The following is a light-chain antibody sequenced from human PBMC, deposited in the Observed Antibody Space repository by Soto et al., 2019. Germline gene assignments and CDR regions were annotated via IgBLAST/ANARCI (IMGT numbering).Light chain of an antibody. CDR3: CSYAGSYTLV. Sequence: QSVLTQPASVSGSPGQSITISCTGTSSDIGRYDYVSWYQQFPGKAPKLMIYDVSKRPSGVPDRFSGSKSGNTASLTISGLQAEDEADYYCCSYAGSYTLVFGGGTKLTVL. CDR1: SSDIGRYDY. V-gene: IGLV2-11*01. J-gene: IGLJ2*01. CDR2: DVS.